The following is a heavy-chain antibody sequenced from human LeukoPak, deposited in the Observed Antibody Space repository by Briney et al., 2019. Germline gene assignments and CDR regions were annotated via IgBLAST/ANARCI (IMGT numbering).Heavy chain of an antibody. V-gene: IGHV1-69*05. CDR2: IIPIFGTA. J-gene: IGHJ6*03. Sequence: PGSSVKVSCKASGGTFSSYAISWVRQAPGQGLEWMGRIIPIFGTANYVQKFQGRVTITTDESTSTAYMELSSLRSEDTAVYYCARETRKLRWVYYYMDVWGKGTTVTVSS. CDR3: ARETRKLRWVYYYMDV. D-gene: IGHD4-23*01. CDR1: GGTFSSYA.